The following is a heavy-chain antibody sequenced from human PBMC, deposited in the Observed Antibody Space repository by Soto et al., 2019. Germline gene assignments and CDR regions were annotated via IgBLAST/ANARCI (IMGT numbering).Heavy chain of an antibody. V-gene: IGHV3-53*01. J-gene: IGHJ6*02. D-gene: IGHD3-10*01. CDR2: LYSGGSS. CDR1: GFTVSSNY. Sequence: GGSLRLSCAVSGFTVSSNYMSWVRQAPGKGLEWVSVLYSGGSSYYADSVKGRFTVSRDNSKNTLYLQMNSLRAEDSATYYCARDYYYGSGIYGMDAWGQGTTVTVSS. CDR3: ARDYYYGSGIYGMDA.